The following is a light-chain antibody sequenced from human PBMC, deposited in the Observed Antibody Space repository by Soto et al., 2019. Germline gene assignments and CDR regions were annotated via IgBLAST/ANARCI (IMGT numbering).Light chain of an antibody. CDR1: QTVSRW. CDR2: GAS. V-gene: IGKV1-5*03. J-gene: IGKJ4*01. CDR3: QQYDCVVS. Sequence: DIQMTQAPSTLSASVGDTVTITCRASQTVSRWLAWYQQKPGKAPKLLIYGASSLESGVPSRFRGSGSGREFPLTISDLQPEDFATYYCQQYDCVVSFGGGTKVEIK.